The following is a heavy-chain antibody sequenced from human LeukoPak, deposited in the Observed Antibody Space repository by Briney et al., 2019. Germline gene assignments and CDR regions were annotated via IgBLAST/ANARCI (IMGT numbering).Heavy chain of an antibody. V-gene: IGHV3-21*01. CDR2: ITSGSTYI. CDR1: GFTFSSYS. D-gene: IGHD3-22*01. Sequence: KPGESLRLSWAASGFTFSSYSMTWVRQAPGKGLEWVSSITSGSTYIFYADSVKGRFTISRDNAKNSLYLQMNSLRAEDTAVYYCARDSCLDSSGYSLGYYFDYWGQGTLVTVSS. CDR3: ARDSCLDSSGYSLGYYFDY. J-gene: IGHJ4*02.